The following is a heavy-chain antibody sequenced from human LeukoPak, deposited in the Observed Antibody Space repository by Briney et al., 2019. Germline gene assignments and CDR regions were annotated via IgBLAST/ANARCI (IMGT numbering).Heavy chain of an antibody. CDR1: GYTFTSYG. J-gene: IGHJ4*02. CDR3: AREAVTTVFDY. V-gene: IGHV1-18*01. Sequence: GASVKVSCKASGYTFTSYGISWVRQAPGQGLEWMGWISAYNGNTNYAQKLQGRVTMTTDTSTGAAYMELRSLRSDDTAVYYCAREAVTTVFDYWGQGTLVTVSS. D-gene: IGHD4-17*01. CDR2: ISAYNGNT.